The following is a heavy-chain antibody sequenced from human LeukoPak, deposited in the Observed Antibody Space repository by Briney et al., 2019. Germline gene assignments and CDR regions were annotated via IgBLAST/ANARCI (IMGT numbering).Heavy chain of an antibody. D-gene: IGHD3-10*01. Sequence: SETLSLTCAVYGESFSGYYWSWIRQPPGKGLEWIGEINHSGSTNYNPSLKSRVTISVDTSKNQFSLKLSSVTAADTAVYYCARQGETMVRGVIGNYYYYYYMDVWGKGTTVTISS. CDR3: ARQGETMVRGVIGNYYYYYYMDV. CDR2: INHSGST. V-gene: IGHV4-34*01. J-gene: IGHJ6*03. CDR1: GESFSGYY.